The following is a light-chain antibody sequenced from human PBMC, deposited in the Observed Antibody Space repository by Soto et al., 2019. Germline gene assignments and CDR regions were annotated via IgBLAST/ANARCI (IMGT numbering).Light chain of an antibody. CDR3: QSYDSSLSGWV. J-gene: IGLJ3*02. CDR2: GNS. V-gene: IGLV1-40*01. Sequence: QSVLTHPPSVSGAPGQRGTISCTGSSSNIGAGYDVHWYQQLPGTAPKLLIYGNSNRPSGVPDRFSGSKSCTSASLAITGLQAEDEADYYCQSYDSSLSGWVFGGGTKVTVL. CDR1: SSNIGAGYD.